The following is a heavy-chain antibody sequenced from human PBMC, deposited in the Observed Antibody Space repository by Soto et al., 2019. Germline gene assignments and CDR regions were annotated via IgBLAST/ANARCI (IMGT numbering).Heavy chain of an antibody. CDR3: AKGQWLVFAYYYGMDV. D-gene: IGHD6-19*01. J-gene: IGHJ6*02. CDR1: GFTFSSYA. CDR2: ISGSGGST. Sequence: EVQLLESGGGLVQPGGSLRLSCAASGFTFSSYAMSWVRQAPGKGLEWVSAISGSGGSTYYADSVKGRFTISRDNSKNTPYLQMNSLRAEDTAVYYCAKGQWLVFAYYYGMDVWGQGTTVTVSS. V-gene: IGHV3-23*01.